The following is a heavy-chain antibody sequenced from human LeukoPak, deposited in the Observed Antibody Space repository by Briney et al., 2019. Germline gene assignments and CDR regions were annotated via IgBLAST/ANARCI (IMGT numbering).Heavy chain of an antibody. D-gene: IGHD2-8*01. J-gene: IGHJ4*02. V-gene: IGHV1-69*13. Sequence: SVKVSCKASGGTFSSYAISWVRQAPGQGLEWMGGIIPIFGTANYAQKFQGRVTITADESTSTAYMELSSLRSEDTAVYYCARTPGPERYCTNGVCYFYDYWGQGTLVTVSS. CDR3: ARTPGPERYCTNGVCYFYDY. CDR1: GGTFSSYA. CDR2: IIPIFGTA.